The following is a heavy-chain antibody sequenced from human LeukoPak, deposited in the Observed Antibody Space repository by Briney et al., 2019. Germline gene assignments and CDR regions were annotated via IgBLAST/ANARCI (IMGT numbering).Heavy chain of an antibody. CDR3: ARYSGSPHWSYYYYYGMDV. D-gene: IGHD1-26*01. CDR2: IKQDGSEK. CDR1: GFTFSSYW. Sequence: GGSLRLSCAASGFTFSSYWMSWVRQAPGKGLKWVANIKQDGSEKYYVDSVKGRFTISRDNAKNSLYLQMNSLRAEDTAVYYCARYSGSPHWSYYYYYGMDVWGQGTTVTVSS. J-gene: IGHJ6*02. V-gene: IGHV3-7*01.